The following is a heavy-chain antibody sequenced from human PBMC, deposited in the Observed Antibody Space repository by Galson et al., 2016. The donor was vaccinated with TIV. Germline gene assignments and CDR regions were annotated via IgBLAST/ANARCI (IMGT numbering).Heavy chain of an antibody. CDR1: GPSINSGSF. Sequence: VSGPSINSGSFRGWIRQPPGKGLEWIGSISHSGVAHYRPSLMSRVTMSVDTSKNQFSLKLISVTAADTAVYYCARDHPLSTVFIAYPGKPYHGLDVWGQGTAVTVSS. J-gene: IGHJ6*02. CDR2: ISHSGVA. D-gene: IGHD2/OR15-2a*01. V-gene: IGHV4-38-2*02. CDR3: ARDHPLSTVFIAYPGKPYHGLDV.